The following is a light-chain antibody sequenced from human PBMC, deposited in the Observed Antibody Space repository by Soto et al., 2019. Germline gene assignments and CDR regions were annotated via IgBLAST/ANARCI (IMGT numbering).Light chain of an antibody. CDR2: GAS. Sequence: DIQMTQSPSSLSASVGDRVTITCRAGQSISSYLNWYQQKPGKAPKLLIYGASSLQSGVPSRFSGSGSGTDFTLTISSLQPEDFATYYCQQSYSTPPTFGQGTRLEIK. J-gene: IGKJ5*01. CDR1: QSISSY. CDR3: QQSYSTPPT. V-gene: IGKV1-39*01.